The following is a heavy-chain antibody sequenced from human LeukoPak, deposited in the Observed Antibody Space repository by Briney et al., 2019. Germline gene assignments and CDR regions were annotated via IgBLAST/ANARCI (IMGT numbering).Heavy chain of an antibody. J-gene: IGHJ4*02. D-gene: IGHD1-26*01. CDR1: GFTFSSYA. Sequence: PGGSLRPSCAASGFTFSSYAMSWVRQAPGKGLEWVSGISGSGGSTYYADSVKGRFTISRDDSKNTLYLQMNSLRGEDTAVYYCAKAVSGSYSFDYWGQGTLVTVSS. V-gene: IGHV3-23*01. CDR3: AKAVSGSYSFDY. CDR2: ISGSGGST.